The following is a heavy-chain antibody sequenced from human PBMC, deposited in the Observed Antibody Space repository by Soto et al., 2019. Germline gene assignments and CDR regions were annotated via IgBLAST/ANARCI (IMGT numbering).Heavy chain of an antibody. D-gene: IGHD3-22*01. Sequence: PSETLSLTCAVYGGSFSGYYWSWIRQPPGKGLEWIGEINHSGSTNYNPSLKSRVTISVDTSKNQFSLKLSSVTAADTAVYYCARDLIVRTFDYWGQGTLVTVSS. CDR3: ARDLIVRTFDY. CDR2: INHSGST. J-gene: IGHJ4*02. V-gene: IGHV4-34*01. CDR1: GGSFSGYY.